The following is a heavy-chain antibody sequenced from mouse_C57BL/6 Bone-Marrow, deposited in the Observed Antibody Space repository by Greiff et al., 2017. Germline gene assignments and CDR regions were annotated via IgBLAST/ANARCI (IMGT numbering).Heavy chain of an antibody. D-gene: IGHD1-1*01. J-gene: IGHJ2*01. Sequence: QVQLQQSGPGLVQPSQSLSITCTVSGFSLPSYGVHWVSQSPGQGLEWLGVIWSGGSTDYNAAFISRLSISKDNSKSQVFFKMNSLQADDTSIYYCASSFITTVVRDYWGQGTTLTGSS. CDR3: ASSFITTVVRDY. CDR1: GFSLPSYG. V-gene: IGHV2-2*01. CDR2: IWSGGST.